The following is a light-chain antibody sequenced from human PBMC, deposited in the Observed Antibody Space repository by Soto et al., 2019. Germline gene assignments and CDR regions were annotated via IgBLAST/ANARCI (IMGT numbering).Light chain of an antibody. J-gene: IGKJ4*01. CDR2: AAS. CDR1: QSIRSY. Sequence: DIQRAQSPSSLSASVGDRVTITCRPSQSIRSYLNWYQQKRGKAPKIXIYAASSLQSGVRSQFSGSGPGTDFTFTISSLQPEDIATSYCQQYDNHPLTFGGGTKVDIK. V-gene: IGKV1-33*01. CDR3: QQYDNHPLT.